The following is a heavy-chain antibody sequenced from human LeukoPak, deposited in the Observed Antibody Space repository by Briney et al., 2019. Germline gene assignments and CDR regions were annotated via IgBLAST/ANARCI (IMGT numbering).Heavy chain of an antibody. J-gene: IGHJ3*02. V-gene: IGHV3-21*01. CDR3: ARDSGAYYDFWSGYYTSEAFDI. Sequence: GGSLRLCCAASGFTFSSYSMNWVRQAPGKGLEWASSISSSSSYIYYADSVKGRFTISRDNAKNSLYLQMNSLRAEDTAVYYCARDSGAYYDFWSGYYTSEAFDIWGQGTMVTVSS. CDR1: GFTFSSYS. CDR2: ISSSSSYI. D-gene: IGHD3-3*01.